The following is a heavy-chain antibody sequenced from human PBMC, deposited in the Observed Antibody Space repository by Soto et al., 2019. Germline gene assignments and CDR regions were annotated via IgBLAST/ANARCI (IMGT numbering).Heavy chain of an antibody. D-gene: IGHD3-3*01. J-gene: IGHJ5*02. CDR3: ARDQRPNYDFWSGYPGWFDP. Sequence: AGGSLRLSXAASGFTFSSYSMNWVRQAPGKGLEWVSYISSSSSTIYYADSVKGRFTISRDNAKNSLYLQMNSLRAEDTAVYYCARDQRPNYDFWSGYPGWFDPWGQGTLVTVSS. V-gene: IGHV3-48*01. CDR1: GFTFSSYS. CDR2: ISSSSSTI.